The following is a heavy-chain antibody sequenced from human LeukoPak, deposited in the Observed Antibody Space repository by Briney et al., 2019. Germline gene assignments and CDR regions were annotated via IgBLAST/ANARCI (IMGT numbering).Heavy chain of an antibody. V-gene: IGHV3-7*01. CDR2: IKKDGSEE. J-gene: IGHJ4*02. CDR1: GFSFSTSW. Sequence: PGGSLRLSCTASGFSFSTSWMSWVRQTPGKGLEWVANIKKDGSEEYYVDSVETRFTISRDNAKNSLYLQLNSLIVEDTAVYYCARLSTSVAGGDHWGQGTLVTVSS. CDR3: ARLSTSVAGGDH. D-gene: IGHD6-19*01.